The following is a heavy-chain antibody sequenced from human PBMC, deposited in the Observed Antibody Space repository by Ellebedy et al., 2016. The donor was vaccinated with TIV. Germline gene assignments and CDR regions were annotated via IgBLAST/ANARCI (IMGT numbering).Heavy chain of an antibody. CDR1: AGPTSGYY. V-gene: IGHV4-59*01. CDR3: GSRGRRLTMVPDGFDI. J-gene: IGHJ3*02. Sequence: MPSETLSLTCTASAGPTSGYYCTWILQAPPKGLDCIGYIDYSGRTHHINSNYNPSLKSRVTISGDTSKNQFSLKLSSVTTADTAVYYCGSRGRRLTMVPDGFDIWGQGTMVTVSS. CDR2: IDYSGRT. D-gene: IGHD3-10*01.